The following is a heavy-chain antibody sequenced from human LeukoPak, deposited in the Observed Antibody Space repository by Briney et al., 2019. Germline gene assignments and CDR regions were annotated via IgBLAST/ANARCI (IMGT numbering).Heavy chain of an antibody. Sequence: SETLSLTCTVSGGSISSGSYYWSWIRQPAGKGLEWIGRIYTSGSTNYNPSLKSRVTISVDTSKNQFSLKLSSMTAADTAVYYCARAVTSWMSGGFDYWGQGTLVTVSS. V-gene: IGHV4-61*02. J-gene: IGHJ4*02. D-gene: IGHD3-10*01. CDR1: GGSISSGSYY. CDR2: IYTSGST. CDR3: ARAVTSWMSGGFDY.